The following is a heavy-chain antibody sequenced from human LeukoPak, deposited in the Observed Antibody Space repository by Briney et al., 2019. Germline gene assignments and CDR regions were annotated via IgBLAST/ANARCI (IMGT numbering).Heavy chain of an antibody. CDR3: ARAGVIGGSYYGSYFDY. J-gene: IGHJ4*02. D-gene: IGHD1-26*01. Sequence: GGSLRLSCAASGFTFDDYGMSWVRQAPGKGLEWVSGINWNGGSTGYADSVKGRFTISRDNAKNSLYLQMNSLRAEDTALYYCARAGVIGGSYYGSYFDYWGQGTLVTVSS. CDR1: GFTFDDYG. V-gene: IGHV3-20*04. CDR2: INWNGGST.